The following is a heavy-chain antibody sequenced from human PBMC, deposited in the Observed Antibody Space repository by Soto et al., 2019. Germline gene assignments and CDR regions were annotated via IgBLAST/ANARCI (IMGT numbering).Heavy chain of an antibody. V-gene: IGHV3-23*01. CDR1: GFTFSSYA. Sequence: GGSLRLSCAASGFTFSSYAMSWVRQAPGKGLEWVSAISGSGGSTYYADSVKGRFTISRDNSKNTLYLQMNSLRAEDTAVYYCAKDRVKYNWNDLFDYWGQGTLVTVSS. CDR2: ISGSGGST. CDR3: AKDRVKYNWNDLFDY. J-gene: IGHJ4*02. D-gene: IGHD1-20*01.